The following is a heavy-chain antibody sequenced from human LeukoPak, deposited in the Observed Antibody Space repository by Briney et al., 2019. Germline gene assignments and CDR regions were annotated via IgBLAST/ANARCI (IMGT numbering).Heavy chain of an antibody. J-gene: IGHJ4*02. Sequence: ETLSLTCAVSGGSISSSSYYWGWIRQPPGKGLEWIGNIYYSGNTYYNPSLKSRVTISVDTSKNQFSLKLSSVTAADTAVYYCARDSLGAGTVGATSGYWGQGTLVTVSS. CDR3: ARDSLGAGTVGATSGY. D-gene: IGHD1-26*01. CDR1: GGSISSSSYY. CDR2: IYYSGNT. V-gene: IGHV4-39*02.